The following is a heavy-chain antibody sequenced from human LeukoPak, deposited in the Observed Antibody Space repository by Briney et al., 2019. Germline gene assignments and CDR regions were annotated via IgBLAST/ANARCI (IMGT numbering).Heavy chain of an antibody. CDR1: GFTFSSYN. CDR3: ARDSYSGGYSGGLYFYYMGV. Sequence: GGSLRLSCAASGFTFSSYNMNWVRQAPGKGLEWVSSITSDSSYVFYADSVKGRFTISRDNYEHSPYLQMNSLRIKATAVSYCARDSYSGGYSGGLYFYYMGVWGKGTTVTVSS. V-gene: IGHV3-21*01. CDR2: ITSDSSYV. D-gene: IGHD1-26*01. J-gene: IGHJ6*03.